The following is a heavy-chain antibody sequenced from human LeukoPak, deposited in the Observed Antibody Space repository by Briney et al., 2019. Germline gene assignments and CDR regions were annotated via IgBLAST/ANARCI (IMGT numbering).Heavy chain of an antibody. CDR3: ARDSLRTAIAMAGGNWFDP. CDR1: GYTFTSYY. Sequence: ASVKVSCKASGYTFTSYYMHWVRQAPGQGLEWMGIINPSGGSTRYAQKFQGRVTMTRDTSTSTVYMELSSLRSEDTAVYYCARDSLRTAIAMAGGNWFDPWGQGTLVTVSS. V-gene: IGHV1-46*01. J-gene: IGHJ5*02. CDR2: INPSGGST. D-gene: IGHD6-19*01.